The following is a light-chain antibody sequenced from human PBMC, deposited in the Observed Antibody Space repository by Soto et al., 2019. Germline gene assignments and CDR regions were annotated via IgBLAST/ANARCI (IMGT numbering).Light chain of an antibody. V-gene: IGLV1-44*01. CDR3: AAWDASLGGFYV. CDR2: SNN. Sequence: QSLLTQPPSASGTPGQRVTISCSGSRSSIGSNTVNWYQHLPGSAPKLLIYSNNHRPSGVPDRFSAPKAGASASLAISGLQSEDEGDYYCAAWDASLGGFYVFGSGTKVTVL. CDR1: RSSIGSNT. J-gene: IGLJ1*01.